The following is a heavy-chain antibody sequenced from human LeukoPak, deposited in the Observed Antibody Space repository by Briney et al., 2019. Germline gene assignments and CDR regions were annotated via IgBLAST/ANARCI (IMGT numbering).Heavy chain of an antibody. V-gene: IGHV1-8*01. Sequence: GASVKVSCKASGYTFTSYDINWVRQATGQGLEWMGWMNPNSGNTGYAQKFQGRVTMTRNTSISTAYMELSSLRSEDTAVYYCAREGHYYDSSGYYPFDPWGQGTLVTVSS. J-gene: IGHJ5*02. CDR3: AREGHYYDSSGYYPFDP. CDR2: MNPNSGNT. D-gene: IGHD3-22*01. CDR1: GYTFTSYD.